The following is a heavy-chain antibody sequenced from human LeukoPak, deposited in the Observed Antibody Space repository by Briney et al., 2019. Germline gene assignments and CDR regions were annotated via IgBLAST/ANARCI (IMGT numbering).Heavy chain of an antibody. J-gene: IGHJ4*02. D-gene: IGHD4-17*01. CDR1: GFTLKDHW. V-gene: IGHV3-74*01. CDR3: ARATVWGPFDY. Sequence: GGSLRLSCVGSGFTLKDHWMHWVRQSPGKGLEWLSRITHDGLSIAYADSVKGRFTISRENAKNSLYLQMNSLRAGDTAVYYCARATVWGPFDYWGQGTLVIVSS. CDR2: ITHDGLSI.